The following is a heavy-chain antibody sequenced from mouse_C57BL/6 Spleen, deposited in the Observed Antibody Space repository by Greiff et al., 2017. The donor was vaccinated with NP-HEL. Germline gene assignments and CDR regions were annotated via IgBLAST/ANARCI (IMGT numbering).Heavy chain of an antibody. J-gene: IGHJ4*01. D-gene: IGHD2-4*01. CDR3: ARHGDYDGGYYAMDY. CDR1: GFSLTSYG. V-gene: IGHV2-6-1*01. Sequence: QVQLKESGPGLVAPSQRVSITCTVSGFSLTSYGVHWVRQPPGKGLEWLVVIWSDGSTTYNSALKSRLSISKDNSKSQVFLKMNSLQTDDTAMYYCARHGDYDGGYYAMDYWGQGTSVTVSS. CDR2: IWSDGST.